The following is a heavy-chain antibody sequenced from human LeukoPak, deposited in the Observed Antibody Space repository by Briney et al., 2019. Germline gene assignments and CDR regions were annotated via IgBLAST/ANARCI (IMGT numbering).Heavy chain of an antibody. CDR2: ISAYNGNT. J-gene: IGHJ3*02. Sequence: ASVTVSRTGAGYTFTINGISGERPAPGQGLEWMGWISAYNGNTNYAQKLQGRVTMTTDTSTRTAYMDLRSLRSDDTAVYYCARVRRPTMIAVVSDAFYIWGPGAMLTVSS. CDR1: GYTFTING. V-gene: IGHV1-18*01. D-gene: IGHD3-22*01. CDR3: ARVRRPTMIAVVSDAFYI.